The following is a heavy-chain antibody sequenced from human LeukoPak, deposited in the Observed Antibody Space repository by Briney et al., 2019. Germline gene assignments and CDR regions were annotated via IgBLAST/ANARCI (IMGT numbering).Heavy chain of an antibody. CDR1: GFTFSSYA. V-gene: IGHV3-23*01. CDR2: ISGSGGST. Sequence: GGSLRLSCAASGFTFSSYAMSWVRQAPGRGLEWVSAISGSGGSTYYADSVKGRFTISRDNSKNTLYLQMNSLRAEDTAVYYCAKEDRIAVAGTEDGGDYWGQGTLVTVSS. CDR3: AKEDRIAVAGTEDGGDY. J-gene: IGHJ4*02. D-gene: IGHD6-19*01.